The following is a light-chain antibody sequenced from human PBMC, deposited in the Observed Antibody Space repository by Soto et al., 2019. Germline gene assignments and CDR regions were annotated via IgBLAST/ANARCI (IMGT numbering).Light chain of an antibody. J-gene: IGKJ5*01. CDR1: HSVIRY. Sequence: EIVLTQSPATLSLSPGEISTLCFSASHSVIRYLAFYQQKRGQAPRLLIYDASNSATGIPARFSGSGSGTDFTITISSLEHEDFAVSYCQQRSNWHSITFGQGTRLEIK. CDR2: DAS. CDR3: QQRSNWHSIT. V-gene: IGKV3-11*01.